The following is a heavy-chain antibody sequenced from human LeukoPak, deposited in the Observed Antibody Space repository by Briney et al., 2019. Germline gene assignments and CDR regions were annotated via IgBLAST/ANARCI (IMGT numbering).Heavy chain of an antibody. J-gene: IGHJ4*02. CDR1: GGSLSSYY. CDR3: ASGQGYCSSTSCYGNNYYFDY. Sequence: SETLSLTCTVSGGSLSSYYWSWIRQPPGKGLEWIGYIYYSGSTNYNPSLKSRVTISVDTSKNQFSLKLSSVTAADTAVYYCASGQGYCSSTSCYGNNYYFDYWGQGTLVTVSS. D-gene: IGHD2-2*01. CDR2: IYYSGST. V-gene: IGHV4-59*01.